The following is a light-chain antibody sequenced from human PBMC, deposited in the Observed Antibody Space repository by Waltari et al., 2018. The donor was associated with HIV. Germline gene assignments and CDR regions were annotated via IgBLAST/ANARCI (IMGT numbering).Light chain of an antibody. Sequence: QSALTQPASVSGSPGQSITISCTGASSHVGDYTYVSWYQQHPGKAPKLMIYDVSNRPSGVSNRFSGSKSGNTASLTISGLQAEDEADYYCSSYTGSSTLGVFGTGTRVTVL. CDR2: DVS. CDR1: SSHVGDYTY. CDR3: SSYTGSSTLGV. J-gene: IGLJ1*01. V-gene: IGLV2-14*03.